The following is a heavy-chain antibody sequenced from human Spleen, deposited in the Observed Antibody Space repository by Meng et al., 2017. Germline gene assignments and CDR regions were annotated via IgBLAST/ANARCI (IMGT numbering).Heavy chain of an antibody. CDR2: IRGKPYGGTR. J-gene: IGHJ6*02. CDR3: TRASQTTVRGAIVDYYFGMDV. V-gene: IGHV3-49*04. D-gene: IGHD3-10*02. CDR1: GFTFGDYA. Sequence: GGSLRLSCTASGFTFGDYAMSWVRQAAGKGLEWVGFIRGKPYGGTREYAAYVQGRFSISRDDSKSIAYLQMNSLKTDDTAVYYCTRASQTTVRGAIVDYYFGMDVWGQGTMGTVSS.